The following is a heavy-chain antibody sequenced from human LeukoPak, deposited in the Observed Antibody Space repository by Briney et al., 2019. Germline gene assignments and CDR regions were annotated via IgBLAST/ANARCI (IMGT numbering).Heavy chain of an antibody. D-gene: IGHD2/OR15-2a*01. CDR2: IYYSGST. CDR1: GGSISSGGYY. V-gene: IGHV4-31*03. J-gene: IGHJ5*02. CDR3: ARVSLVLGAYNWFDP. Sequence: SETLSLTCTVSGGSISSGGYYWSWIRQHPGKGLEWIGYIYYSGSTYYNPSLKSGVTISVDTSKNQFSLKLSSVTAADTAVYYCARVSLVLGAYNWFDPWGQGTLVTVSS.